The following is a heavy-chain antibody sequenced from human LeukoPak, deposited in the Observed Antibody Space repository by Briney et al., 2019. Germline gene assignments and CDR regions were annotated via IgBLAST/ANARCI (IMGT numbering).Heavy chain of an antibody. CDR3: ARVREGNHLHQFYLDS. J-gene: IGHJ4*02. Sequence: SETLSLTCNVSGASIKTYYWTWIRQPPGKGLEYVGYIYSRGSTNYNPSLKSRVTLSVDTSKNQFSLRLRSPTAADTAVYYCARVREGNHLHQFYLDSWGQGTLVTVSS. CDR2: IYSRGST. D-gene: IGHD1-14*01. V-gene: IGHV4-59*01. CDR1: GASIKTYY.